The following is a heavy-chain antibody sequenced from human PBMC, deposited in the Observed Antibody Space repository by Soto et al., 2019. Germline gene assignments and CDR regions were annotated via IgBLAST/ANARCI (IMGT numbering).Heavy chain of an antibody. CDR3: AGGQITIGGVILGDAFDI. CDR2: IYYSGST. V-gene: IGHV4-59*08. D-gene: IGHD3-16*02. Sequence: QVQLQESGPGLVKPSETLSLTCTVSGGSISSYYWSWIRQPPGKGLEWIGYIYYSGSTNYNPSLKSRVTISVDTSKNQFSLKLSSVTAADTAVYYCAGGQITIGGVILGDAFDIWGQGTMVTVSS. CDR1: GGSISSYY. J-gene: IGHJ3*02.